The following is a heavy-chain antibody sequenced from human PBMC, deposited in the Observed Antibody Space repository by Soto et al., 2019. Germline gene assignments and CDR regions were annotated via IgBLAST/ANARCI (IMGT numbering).Heavy chain of an antibody. V-gene: IGHV3-30-3*01. J-gene: IGHJ2*01. CDR3: AREAGLHVSWYFDL. CDR2: ISSDGSNK. D-gene: IGHD6-13*01. CDR1: GFTFSNFA. Sequence: GGSLRLSCAASGFTFSNFAMHWVRQAPGKGLEWVALISSDGSNKYYADSVKGRFTISRDNARNTLSLQMNSLRAEDTAVYYCAREAGLHVSWYFDLWGRGTLVTVSS.